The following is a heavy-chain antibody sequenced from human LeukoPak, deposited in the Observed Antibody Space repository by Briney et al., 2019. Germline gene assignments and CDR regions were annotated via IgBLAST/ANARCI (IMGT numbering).Heavy chain of an antibody. CDR3: ATVAARPMEGWFDP. CDR1: GGSFSGYY. J-gene: IGHJ5*02. Sequence: PSETLSLTCAVYGGSFSGYYWSWIRQPPGKGLEWIGEINHSGSTDYNPSLKSRVTISVDTSKNQFSLKLSSVTAADTAVYYCATVAARPMEGWFDPWGQGTLVTVSS. CDR2: INHSGST. V-gene: IGHV4-34*01. D-gene: IGHD6-6*01.